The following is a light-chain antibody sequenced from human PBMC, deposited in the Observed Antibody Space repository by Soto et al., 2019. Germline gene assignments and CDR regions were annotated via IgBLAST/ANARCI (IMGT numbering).Light chain of an antibody. J-gene: IGKJ1*01. CDR3: QQSYSTLWT. Sequence: DLQMTQSPSSLSASVGDRVTITCRASQSISTYLNWYQHKPGKAPKLLIYAASSLQSGVPLRFSGSASGTDFTLTISTLQPEDFATYYCQQSYSTLWTFGQGTKVEIK. CDR1: QSISTY. V-gene: IGKV1-39*01. CDR2: AAS.